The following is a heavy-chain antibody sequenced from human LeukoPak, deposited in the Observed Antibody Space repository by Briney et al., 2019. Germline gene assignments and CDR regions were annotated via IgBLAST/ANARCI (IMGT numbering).Heavy chain of an antibody. Sequence: PSETLSLTCTVSGGSISSYDWSWIRQPPGKGLEWIGYIYYSGSTNYNPSLKSRVTISVDTSKNQFSLKLSSVTAADTAVYYCARYTYYYDSSGYRRGAFDIWGQGTMVTVSS. V-gene: IGHV4-59*01. J-gene: IGHJ3*02. CDR2: IYYSGST. CDR3: ARYTYYYDSSGYRRGAFDI. CDR1: GGSISSYD. D-gene: IGHD3-22*01.